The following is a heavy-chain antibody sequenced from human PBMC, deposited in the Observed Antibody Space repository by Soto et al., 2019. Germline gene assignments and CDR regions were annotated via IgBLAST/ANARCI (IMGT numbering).Heavy chain of an antibody. CDR2: IYYSGST. J-gene: IGHJ4*02. CDR3: ARGNYYGSGSYYPPGVLFDY. Sequence: PSETLSLTCTVSGGSISSGGYYWSWIRQHPGKGLEWIGYIYYSGSTYYNPSLKSRVTISVDTSKNQFSLMLSSVTAADTAVYYCARGNYYGSGSYYPPGVLFDYWGQGTLVTVSS. V-gene: IGHV4-31*03. CDR1: GGSISSGGYY. D-gene: IGHD3-10*01.